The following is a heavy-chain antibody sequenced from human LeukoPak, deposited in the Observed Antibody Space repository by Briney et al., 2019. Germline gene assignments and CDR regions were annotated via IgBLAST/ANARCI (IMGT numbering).Heavy chain of an antibody. J-gene: IGHJ4*02. CDR3: SRVVQDVTGADY. CDR2: IHSTGGSI. D-gene: IGHD3-9*01. V-gene: IGHV3-48*01. Sequence: GRSLRLSCAASGFTFSSYHMNWVRQAPGKWLEWLSYIHSTGGSIHYADPVKGRFTISRDNAKNSLYLQMNSLRAEDTAVYYCSRVVQDVTGADYWGQGTLVIVSS. CDR1: GFTFSSYH.